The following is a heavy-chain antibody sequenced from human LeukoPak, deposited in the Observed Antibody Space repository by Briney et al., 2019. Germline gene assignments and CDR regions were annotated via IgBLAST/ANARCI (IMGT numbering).Heavy chain of an antibody. D-gene: IGHD5-12*01. CDR3: ARDRGLSGYDLCDY. CDR1: GFNFSSYW. Sequence: GGSLRLSCTASGFNFSSYWMHWVRQAPGKGLVWVSRIRYDGEVTNYADSVRGRFTISGDNGKNTVYLQMNSLRAEDAAVYYCARDRGLSGYDLCDYWGQGTLVTVSS. CDR2: IRYDGEVT. V-gene: IGHV3-74*01. J-gene: IGHJ4*02.